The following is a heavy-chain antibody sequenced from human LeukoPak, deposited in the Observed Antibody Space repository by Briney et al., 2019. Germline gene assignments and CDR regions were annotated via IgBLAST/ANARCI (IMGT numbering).Heavy chain of an antibody. CDR2: IYSGGST. CDR1: RFTVSSNY. Sequence: GGSLRLSCAASRFTVSSNYMSWVRQAPGKGLEWVSVIYSGGSTYYADSVKGRFTISRHNSKNTLYLQMNGLRAEDTAVYYCARDRVTMVRGVIQNSYYYYGMDVWGQGTTVTVSS. V-gene: IGHV3-53*04. CDR3: ARDRVTMVRGVIQNSYYYYGMDV. D-gene: IGHD3-10*01. J-gene: IGHJ6*02.